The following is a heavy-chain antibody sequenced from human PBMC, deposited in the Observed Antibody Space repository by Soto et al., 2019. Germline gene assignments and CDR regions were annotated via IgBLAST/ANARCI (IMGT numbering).Heavy chain of an antibody. CDR3: TRDYVWGSYRPNYYFDY. V-gene: IGHV3-73*01. CDR1: GFTFSGSA. CDR2: IRSKANSYAT. D-gene: IGHD3-16*02. J-gene: IGHJ4*02. Sequence: GGSLRLSCAASGFTFSGSAMHWVRQASGKGLEWAGRIRSKANSYATAYAASVKGRFTISRDDSKNTAYLQMNSLKTEDTAVYYCTRDYVWGSYRPNYYFDYWGQGTLVTVSS.